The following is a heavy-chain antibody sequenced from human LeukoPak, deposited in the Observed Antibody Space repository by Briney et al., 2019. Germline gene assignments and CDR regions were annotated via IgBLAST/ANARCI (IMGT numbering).Heavy chain of an antibody. CDR1: GGTFSSYA. D-gene: IGHD4-23*01. J-gene: IGHJ4*02. CDR2: IIPIFGTA. Sequence: SVKVSCKASGGTFSSYAISWVRQAPGQGLEWMGGIIPIFGTANYAQKFQGRVTITADESTSTAYMELSSLRSEDTAVYYCATNPTTTVVTRFDYWGQGTLVTVSS. V-gene: IGHV1-69*01. CDR3: ATNPTTTVVTRFDY.